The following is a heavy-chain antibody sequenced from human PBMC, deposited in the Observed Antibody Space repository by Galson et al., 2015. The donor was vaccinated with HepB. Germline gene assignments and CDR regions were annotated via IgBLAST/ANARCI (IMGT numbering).Heavy chain of an antibody. D-gene: IGHD4-17*01. CDR1: GFTVAINY. CDR2: IYNDGST. CDR3: ARDQGDDYVNYYYYHGVDV. Sequence: SLRLSCAASGFTVAINYMSWVRQAPGKGLEWVSVIYNDGSTHYADSVKGRFTTSRDNSKNTLYLQLNSVRAEDTAVYYCARDQGDDYVNYYYYHGVDVWGQGTTVTVSS. V-gene: IGHV3-66*02. J-gene: IGHJ6*02.